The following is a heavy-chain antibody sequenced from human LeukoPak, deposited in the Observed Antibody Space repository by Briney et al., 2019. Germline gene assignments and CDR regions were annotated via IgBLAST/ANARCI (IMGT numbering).Heavy chain of an antibody. CDR2: INPNSGGT. CDR3: ARDIPLYDYVWGSYRSSYGMDV. J-gene: IGHJ6*02. Sequence: VASVKVSCKASGYTFTGYYMHWVRQAPGQGLEWMGWINPNSGGTNYAQKFQGWGTMTRDTSISTAYMELSRLRSDDTAVYYCARDIPLYDYVWGSYRSSYGMDVWGQGTTVTVSS. V-gene: IGHV1-2*04. D-gene: IGHD3-16*02. CDR1: GYTFTGYY.